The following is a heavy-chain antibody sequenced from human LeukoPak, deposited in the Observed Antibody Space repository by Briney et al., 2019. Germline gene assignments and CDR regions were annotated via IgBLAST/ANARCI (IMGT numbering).Heavy chain of an antibody. Sequence: GGSLRLSCVASGFTFKNYVMNWVRQAPGKGLEWIADITISGHTKNYADSVKGRFTISRDSARTSLYLQMNSLRVEDTGVYFCARGDPHADLWGQGTLVTVSS. CDR2: ITISGHTK. J-gene: IGHJ5*02. CDR3: ARGDPHADL. CDR1: GFTFKNYV. V-gene: IGHV3-48*03.